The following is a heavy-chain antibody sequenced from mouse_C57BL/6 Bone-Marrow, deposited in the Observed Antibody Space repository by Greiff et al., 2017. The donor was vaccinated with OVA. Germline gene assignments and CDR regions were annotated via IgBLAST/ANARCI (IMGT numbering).Heavy chain of an antibody. V-gene: IGHV5-17*01. J-gene: IGHJ1*03. D-gene: IGHD1-1*01. CDR3: AFYYYGSSYWYFDV. CDR1: GFTFSDYG. Sequence: DVHLVESGGGLVKPGGSLKLSCAASGFTFSDYGMHWVRQAPEKGLEWVAYISSGSSTIYYADTVKGRFTISRDNAKNTLFLQMTSLRSEDTAMYYCAFYYYGSSYWYFDVWGTGTTVTVSS. CDR2: ISSGSSTI.